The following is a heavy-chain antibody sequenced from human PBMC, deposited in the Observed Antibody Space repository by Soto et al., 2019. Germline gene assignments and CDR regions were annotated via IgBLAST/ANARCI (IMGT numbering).Heavy chain of an antibody. CDR2: MNPNSGNT. CDR3: ARGHYDFWSGYSNWFDP. Sequence: ASVKVSCKASGYTFTGYDINWVRQATGQGLEWMGWMNPNSGNTGYAQKFQGRVTMTRNTSISTAYMELSSLRSEDTAVYYCARGHYDFWSGYSNWFDPWGQGTLVTVSS. D-gene: IGHD3-3*01. V-gene: IGHV1-8*01. J-gene: IGHJ5*02. CDR1: GYTFTGYD.